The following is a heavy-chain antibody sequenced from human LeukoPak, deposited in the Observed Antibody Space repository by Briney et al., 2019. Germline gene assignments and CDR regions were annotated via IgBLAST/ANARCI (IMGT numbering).Heavy chain of an antibody. J-gene: IGHJ4*02. Sequence: PGGSLRLSCAASGFTFSSYGMHWVRQAPGKGLEWVANIKQDGSEKYYVDSVKGRFTISRDNSKNTLYLQMDSLRAEDTAVYYCVSFEYWGQGTLVTVSS. V-gene: IGHV3-7*03. CDR1: GFTFSSYG. CDR2: IKQDGSEK. CDR3: VSFEY.